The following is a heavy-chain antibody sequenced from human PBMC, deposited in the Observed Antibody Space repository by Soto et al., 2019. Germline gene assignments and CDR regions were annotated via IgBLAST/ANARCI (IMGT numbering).Heavy chain of an antibody. D-gene: IGHD1-20*01. CDR1: GFIFSDFH. Sequence: GGSLRLSCAASGFIFSDFHMTWIRKAPGKGLELVAYVGSRGDTIYYADSVRGRITISRDNDKDSLFLQMSSLRVEDTAVYYCVRGRRISGINRGLDYWGRGALVTVSS. CDR2: VGSRGDTI. CDR3: VRGRRISGINRGLDY. J-gene: IGHJ4*02. V-gene: IGHV3-11*01.